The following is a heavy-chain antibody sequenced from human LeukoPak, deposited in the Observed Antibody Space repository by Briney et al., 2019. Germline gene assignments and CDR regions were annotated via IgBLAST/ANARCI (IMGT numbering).Heavy chain of an antibody. V-gene: IGHV3-13*01. J-gene: IGHJ6*02. CDR2: IGTAGDT. CDR1: GFTFSSHD. CDR3: ARERWGPQGVRGVPYYYYGMDV. D-gene: IGHD3-10*01. Sequence: GGSLRLSCAASGFTFSSHDMHWVRQATGKGLEWVSAIGTAGDTYYPGSVKGRFTISRENSKNTLYLQMNSLRAEDTAVYYCARERWGPQGVRGVPYYYYGMDVWGQGTTVTVSS.